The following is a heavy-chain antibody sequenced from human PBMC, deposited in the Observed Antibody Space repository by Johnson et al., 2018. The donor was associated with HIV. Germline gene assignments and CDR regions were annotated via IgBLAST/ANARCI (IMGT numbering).Heavy chain of an antibody. V-gene: IGHV3-15*01. Sequence: EVQLVESGGGLVKPGGSLALSCAASGFTFSDAWMNWVRQAPGKGLEWVGRIKSRANSGTADYAAPVRGRFTFSTDASKTTLYLRMNSLKTEDTGVYYCTTGLYWGEAFDVWGRGTVVTVSP. CDR2: IKSRANSGTA. J-gene: IGHJ3*01. CDR3: TTGLYWGEAFDV. CDR1: GFTFSDAW. D-gene: IGHD7-27*01.